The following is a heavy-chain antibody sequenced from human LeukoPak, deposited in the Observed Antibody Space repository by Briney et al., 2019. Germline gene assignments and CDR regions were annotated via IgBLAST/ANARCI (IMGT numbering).Heavy chain of an antibody. CDR2: FDPEDGET. D-gene: IGHD1-26*01. CDR1: GYTLTELS. V-gene: IGHV1-24*01. CDR3: ATDPARSGSYLFDY. J-gene: IGHJ4*02. Sequence: ASMKVSCRVSGYTLTELSMHWVRQAPGKGLEWMGGFDPEDGETIYAQKFQGRVTMTEDTSTDSAYMELSSLRSEDTAVYYCATDPARSGSYLFDYWGQGTLVTVSS.